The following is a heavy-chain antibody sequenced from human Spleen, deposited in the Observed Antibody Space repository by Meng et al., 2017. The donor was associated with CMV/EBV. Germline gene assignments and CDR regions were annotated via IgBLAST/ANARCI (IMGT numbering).Heavy chain of an antibody. V-gene: IGHV4-39*07. Sequence: QVQLTGSGPGLVKPSQTLSPTGTGSGGSISSSSYYWGWIRQPPGKGLEWIGSIYYSGSTYYNPSLKSRVTISVDTSKNQFSLKLSSVTAADTAVYYCARDRGAAAGGFDPWGQGTLVTVSS. CDR1: GGSISSSSYY. CDR2: IYYSGST. CDR3: ARDRGAAAGGFDP. J-gene: IGHJ5*02. D-gene: IGHD6-13*01.